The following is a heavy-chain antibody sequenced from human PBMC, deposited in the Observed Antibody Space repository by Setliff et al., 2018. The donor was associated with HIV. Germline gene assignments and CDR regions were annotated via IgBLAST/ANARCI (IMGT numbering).Heavy chain of an antibody. V-gene: IGHV4-38-2*01. Sequence: SETLSLTCAVSGYSISSGYYWGWIRQPPGKGLEWIGSIYHSGSTYYNPSLKSRVTISVDTSKKQFSLKLSSVTAADTAVYYCARQLAVADYFDYWGQGTLVTVLL. CDR2: IYHSGST. J-gene: IGHJ4*02. D-gene: IGHD6-19*01. CDR1: GYSISSGYY. CDR3: ARQLAVADYFDY.